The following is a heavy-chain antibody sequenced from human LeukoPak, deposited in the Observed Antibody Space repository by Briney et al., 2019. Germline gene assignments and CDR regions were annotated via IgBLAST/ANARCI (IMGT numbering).Heavy chain of an antibody. D-gene: IGHD1-14*01. CDR1: GFTFSSYP. CDR3: ARVAIISPEAG. Sequence: PGGSLRLSCAASGFTFSSYPMSWLRHAPGKALDWVAVISGSGGSTYCADSVKRGLTISRDNAKNSLYLQMNSLRAEDTAVYYCARVAIISPEAGWGEGSLVTVSS. CDR2: ISGSGGST. J-gene: IGHJ4*02. V-gene: IGHV3-23*01.